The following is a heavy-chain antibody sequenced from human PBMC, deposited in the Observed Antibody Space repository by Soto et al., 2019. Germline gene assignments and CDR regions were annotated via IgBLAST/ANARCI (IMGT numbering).Heavy chain of an antibody. CDR1: GYTFTGYY. Sequence: ASVKVSCKASGYTFTGYYMHWVRQAPGQGLEWMGWINPNSGGTNYAQKFQGWVTISVDTSKNQFSLKLSSVTAADTAVYFCARGDRYSSGDIDYWGQGTQVTVSS. J-gene: IGHJ4*02. V-gene: IGHV1-2*04. CDR3: ARGDRYSSGDIDY. D-gene: IGHD6-19*01. CDR2: INPNSGGT.